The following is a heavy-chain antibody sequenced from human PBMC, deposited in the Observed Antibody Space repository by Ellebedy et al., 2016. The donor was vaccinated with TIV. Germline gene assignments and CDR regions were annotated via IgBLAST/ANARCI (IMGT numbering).Heavy chain of an antibody. J-gene: IGHJ2*01. D-gene: IGHD1-1*01. Sequence: GESLKISXKGSGYSFTNYWISWVRQMPGKGLEWMGRIDPSDSYINYSPSFQGHVTISGDKSISTAYLQWSSLKTSDTAMYYCARHPLEIYWYFDLWGRGTLVTVSS. CDR2: IDPSDSYI. V-gene: IGHV5-10-1*01. CDR3: ARHPLEIYWYFDL. CDR1: GYSFTNYW.